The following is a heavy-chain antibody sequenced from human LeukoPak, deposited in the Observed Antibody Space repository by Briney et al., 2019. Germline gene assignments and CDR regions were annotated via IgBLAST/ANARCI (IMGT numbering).Heavy chain of an antibody. V-gene: IGHV3-11*01. CDR3: ARGHHGLEY. CDR1: GLTFSDFY. J-gene: IGHJ4*02. CDR2: ISSSGDTI. Sequence: GGSLRLSCAASGLTFSDFYMSWIRQAPGKGLEWVSHISSSGDTIYYADSVRGRFTISRDNAKNSLYLQMNSLRADDTALYYCARGHHGLEYWGQEPLVIVSS. D-gene: IGHD4-17*01.